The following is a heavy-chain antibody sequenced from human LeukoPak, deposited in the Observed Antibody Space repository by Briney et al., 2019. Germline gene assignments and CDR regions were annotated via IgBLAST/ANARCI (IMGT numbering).Heavy chain of an antibody. CDR3: ARVKAPGTRAHYYMDV. D-gene: IGHD1-1*01. J-gene: IGHJ6*03. CDR1: GFTFSSYE. Sequence: QTGGSLRLSCAASGFTFSSYEMNWVRQAPGKGLEWVSYISSSGSTIYYADSVKGRFTISRDNAKNSLYLQMNSLRAEDTAVYYCARVKAPGTRAHYYMDVWGKGTTVTISS. V-gene: IGHV3-48*03. CDR2: ISSSGSTI.